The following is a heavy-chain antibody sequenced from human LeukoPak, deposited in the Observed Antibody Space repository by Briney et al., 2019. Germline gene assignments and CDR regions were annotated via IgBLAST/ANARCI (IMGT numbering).Heavy chain of an antibody. CDR2: ISSSSSYI. V-gene: IGHV3-21*01. CDR3: ARDPSPAIFGVVITLDY. CDR1: GFTFSSYW. D-gene: IGHD3-3*01. J-gene: IGHJ4*02. Sequence: GGSLRLSCAASGFTFSSYWMSWVRQAPGKGLEWVSSISSSSSYIYYADSVKGRFTISRDNAKNSLYLQMNSLRAEDTAVYYCARDPSPAIFGVVITLDYWGQGTLVTVSS.